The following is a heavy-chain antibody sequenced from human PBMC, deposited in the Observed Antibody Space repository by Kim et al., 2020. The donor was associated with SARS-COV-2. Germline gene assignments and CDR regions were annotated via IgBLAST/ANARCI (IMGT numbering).Heavy chain of an antibody. CDR3: ARGVLTYLRGYCSGGSCSYFDY. D-gene: IGHD2-15*01. CDR2: INHSGST. V-gene: IGHV4-34*01. CDR1: GGSFSGYY. J-gene: IGHJ4*02. Sequence: SETLSLTCAVYGGSFSGYYWSWIRQPPGKGLEWIGEINHSGSTNYNPSLKSRVTISVDTSKNQFSLKLSSVTAADTAVYYCARGVLTYLRGYCSGGSCSYFDYWGQGTLVTVSS.